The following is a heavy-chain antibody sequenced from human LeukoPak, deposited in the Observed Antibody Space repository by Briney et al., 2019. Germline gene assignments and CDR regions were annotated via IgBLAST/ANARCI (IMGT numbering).Heavy chain of an antibody. J-gene: IGHJ4*02. Sequence: SVKVSCRASGGTFSSYAISWVRQAPGQGREWMGGIIPIFGTANYAQQFQGRVTITADESTSTAYMELSSLRSEDTAVYYCAVWFGELSPFDYWGQGTLVTVSS. CDR1: GGTFSSYA. D-gene: IGHD3-10*01. CDR2: IIPIFGTA. CDR3: AVWFGELSPFDY. V-gene: IGHV1-69*01.